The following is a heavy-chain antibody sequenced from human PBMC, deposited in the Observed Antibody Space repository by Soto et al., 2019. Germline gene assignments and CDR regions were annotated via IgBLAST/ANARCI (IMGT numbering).Heavy chain of an antibody. CDR2: IGYDGSNK. CDR1: GFTFSSYD. V-gene: IGHV3-33*01. J-gene: IGHJ6*02. CDR3: ASLRSQYYGMDV. Sequence: QVQLVESGGGVVQPGRSLRLSCAASGFTFSSYDMHWVRQAPGKGLEWVAGIGYDGSNKNYPNSVKGRFTISRDNSKNTLYLQMNSLRAEDTAVYYCASLRSQYYGMDVWGQGTTVTVSS.